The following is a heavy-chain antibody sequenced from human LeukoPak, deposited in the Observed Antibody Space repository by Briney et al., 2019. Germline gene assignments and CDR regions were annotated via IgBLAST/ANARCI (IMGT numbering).Heavy chain of an antibody. CDR1: GFTFGDYA. V-gene: IGHV3-49*04. Sequence: PGGSLRLSCTASGFTFGDYAMSWVRQAPGKGLEWVGFIRSKAYGGTTEYAASVKGRFTISRDDSKSIAYLQMDSLKTEDTAVYYCTRVGFNLVFGVVITKYYFDYWGQGTLVTVSS. J-gene: IGHJ4*02. CDR3: TRVGFNLVFGVVITKYYFDY. CDR2: IRSKAYGGTT. D-gene: IGHD3-3*01.